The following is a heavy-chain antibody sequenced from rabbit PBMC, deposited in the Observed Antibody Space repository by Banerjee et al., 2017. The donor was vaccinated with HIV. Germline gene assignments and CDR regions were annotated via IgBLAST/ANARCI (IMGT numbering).Heavy chain of an antibody. CDR1: GFSFSSSYY. J-gene: IGHJ6*01. Sequence: QSLEESGGDLVKPGASLTLTCTASGFSFSSSYYMCWVRQAPGKGLEWIGYISDGGSAHYASWVNGRFTISKTSTTVDLKMTSLTAADTATYFCARVGDYYGMDLWGPGTLVTVS. CDR3: ARVGDYYGMDL. CDR2: ISDGGSA. V-gene: IGHV1S40*01.